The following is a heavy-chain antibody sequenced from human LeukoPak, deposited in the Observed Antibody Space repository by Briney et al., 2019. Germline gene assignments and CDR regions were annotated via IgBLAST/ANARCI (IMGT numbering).Heavy chain of an antibody. Sequence: GGSLRLSCAASGFTVSSNYMSWVRQAPGEGLEWVSVIYSGGSTYYADSVKGRFTISRDNSKNTLCLQMNSLRGEDTAVYYCARAPVGATIYFYDYWGQGTLVTVSS. CDR2: IYSGGST. CDR3: ARAPVGATIYFYDY. D-gene: IGHD5-12*01. CDR1: GFTVSSNY. J-gene: IGHJ4*02. V-gene: IGHV3-66*02.